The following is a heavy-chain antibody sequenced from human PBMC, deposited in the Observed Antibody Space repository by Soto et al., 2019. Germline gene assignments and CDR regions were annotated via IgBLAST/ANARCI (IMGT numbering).Heavy chain of an antibody. V-gene: IGHV1-18*01. CDR2: ISAYNGNT. D-gene: IGHD3-10*01. CDR1: GYTFTSYG. J-gene: IGHJ4*02. CDR3: ARGPMVRGVIITSRGLRFDY. Sequence: QVQLVQSGAEVKKPGASVKVSCKASGYTFTSYGISWVRQAPGQGLEWMGWISAYNGNTNYAQKLQGRVTMTTDTSTSTAYMELRSLRADDTAVYYCARGPMVRGVIITSRGLRFDYWGQGTLVTVSS.